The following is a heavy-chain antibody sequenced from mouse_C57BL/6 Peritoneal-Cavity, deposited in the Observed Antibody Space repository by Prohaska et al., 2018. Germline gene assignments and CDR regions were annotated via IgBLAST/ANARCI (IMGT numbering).Heavy chain of an antibody. CDR3: ARGEGVWFAY. V-gene: IGHV1-82*01. CDR1: GYAFSSSW. J-gene: IGHJ3*01. CDR2: IYPGDGDT. Sequence: PGASVKISCKASGYAFSSSWMNWVKQRPGKGLECIGRIYPGDGDTNYNGKCKGKATLTADKSSSTAYMQLRSLTSEDSAVYYCARGEGVWFAYWGQGTLVTVSA.